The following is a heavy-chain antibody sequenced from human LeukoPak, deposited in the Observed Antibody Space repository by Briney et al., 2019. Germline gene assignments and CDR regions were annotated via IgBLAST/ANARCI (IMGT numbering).Heavy chain of an antibody. J-gene: IGHJ4*02. D-gene: IGHD6-19*01. CDR1: GFTFTSYG. V-gene: IGHV3-74*01. CDR2: ISSDGSTT. CDR3: ARIPYSSGTVDY. Sequence: GGSLRLSCAASGFTFTSYGMHWVRQAPGKGLVWVSRISSDGSTTNYADSAKGRFTISRDNAKNTLYLQMNSLRAEDTAVYYCARIPYSSGTVDYWGQGTLVTVSS.